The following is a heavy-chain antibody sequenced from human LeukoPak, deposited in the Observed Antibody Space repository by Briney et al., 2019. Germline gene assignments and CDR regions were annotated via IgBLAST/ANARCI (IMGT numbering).Heavy chain of an antibody. V-gene: IGHV3-33*01. CDR2: IWFDGSGT. J-gene: IGHJ4*02. Sequence: TGGSLRLSSVASGFTFSNYGMHWVRQAPGKGLEWVAIIWFDGSGTYYADSVKGRVTFSRDNSKNTLYLQMNSLRAEDTAMYYCARHASTHYFDSWGQGTLVTVSS. CDR1: GFTFSNYG. CDR3: ARHASTHYFDS. D-gene: IGHD2/OR15-2a*01.